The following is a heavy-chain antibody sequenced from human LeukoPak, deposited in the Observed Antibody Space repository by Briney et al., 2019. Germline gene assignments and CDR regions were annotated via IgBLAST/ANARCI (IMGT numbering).Heavy chain of an antibody. D-gene: IGHD3-22*01. J-gene: IGHJ4*02. CDR2: ISGSGGST. CDR1: GFTFSSYG. CDR3: AKDSSGYPNYFDY. V-gene: IGHV3-23*01. Sequence: GGSLRLSCAASGFTFSSYGMSWVRQAPGKGLEWVSAISGSGGSTYYADSVKGRFTISRDNSKNTLYLQMNSLRAEDTAVYYCAKDSSGYPNYFDYWGQGTLVTVSS.